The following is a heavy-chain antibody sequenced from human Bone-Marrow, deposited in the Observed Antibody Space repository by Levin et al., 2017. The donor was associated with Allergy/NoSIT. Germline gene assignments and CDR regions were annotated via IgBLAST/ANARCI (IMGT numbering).Heavy chain of an antibody. CDR3: ARLRYCTGGVCYTTPNWFDP. Sequence: NPSETLSLTCTVSGGSISSSSYYWGWIRQPPGKGLEWIGSIYYSGSTYYNPSLKSRVTISVDTYKNQFSLKLSSVTASDTAVYYCARLRYCTGGVCYTTPNWFDPWGQGTLVTVSS. CDR1: GGSISSSSYY. V-gene: IGHV4-39*01. CDR2: IYYSGST. J-gene: IGHJ5*02. D-gene: IGHD2-8*02.